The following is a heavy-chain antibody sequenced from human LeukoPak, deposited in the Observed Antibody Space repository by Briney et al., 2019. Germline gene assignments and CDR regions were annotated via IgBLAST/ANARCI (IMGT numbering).Heavy chain of an antibody. D-gene: IGHD6-13*01. Sequence: ASVKVSCKASGGTFSSYAISWVRQAPGQGLEWMGGIIPIFGTANYAQKFQGRVTITTDESTSTAYMELSSLRSEDTAVYYCARSAAAGVSYWFDPWGQGTLVTVSS. CDR2: IIPIFGTA. J-gene: IGHJ5*02. CDR1: GGTFSSYA. CDR3: ARSAAAGVSYWFDP. V-gene: IGHV1-69*05.